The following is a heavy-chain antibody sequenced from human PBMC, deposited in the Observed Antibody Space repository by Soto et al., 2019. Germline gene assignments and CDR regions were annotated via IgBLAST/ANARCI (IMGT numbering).Heavy chain of an antibody. J-gene: IGHJ3*02. D-gene: IGHD6-13*01. CDR1: GGSIGSYY. V-gene: IGHV4-59*08. Sequence: SETLSLTCTVSGGSIGSYYWSWIRLPPRKGLEWIGYIYYSGSTNYNPSLKSRVTISVDTSKNQFSLKLSSVTAADTAVYYCASLHPSIAADHGVAFDIWGQGTMVTVS. CDR2: IYYSGST. CDR3: ASLHPSIAADHGVAFDI.